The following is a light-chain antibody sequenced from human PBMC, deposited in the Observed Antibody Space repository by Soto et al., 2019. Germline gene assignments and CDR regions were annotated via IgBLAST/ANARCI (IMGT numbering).Light chain of an antibody. CDR1: QSVGRDY. CDR2: HAS. J-gene: IGKJ4*01. CDR3: QKYASSPLT. V-gene: IGKV3-20*01. Sequence: EIVLTQSPGTLSLSPGERATLSCRASQSVGRDYLAWYQQKPGQAPRLLIYHASNRATGIPDRFSGSGSGTDFTLTISRLEPEDFSKFYCQKYASSPLTIGGGTKVEIK.